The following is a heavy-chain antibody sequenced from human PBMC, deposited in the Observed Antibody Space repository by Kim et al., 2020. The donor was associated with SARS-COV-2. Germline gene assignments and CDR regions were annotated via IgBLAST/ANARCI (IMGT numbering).Heavy chain of an antibody. CDR1: GYSFTSYW. CDR3: ARIDGYNWSYEADAFDI. CDR2: IYPGDSDT. Sequence: GESLKISCKGSGYSFTSYWIGWVRQMPGKGLEWMGIIYPGDSDTRYSPSFQGQVTISADKSISTAYLQWSSLKASDTAMYYCARIDGYNWSYEADAFDIWGQGTMVTVSS. V-gene: IGHV5-51*01. D-gene: IGHD1-7*01. J-gene: IGHJ3*02.